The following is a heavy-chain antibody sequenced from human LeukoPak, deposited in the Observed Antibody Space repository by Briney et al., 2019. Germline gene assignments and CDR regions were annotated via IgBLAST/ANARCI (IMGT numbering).Heavy chain of an antibody. CDR3: ARESSAAHAYYYYYMDV. D-gene: IGHD2-15*01. CDR2: MWYDGSNK. CDR1: GFPFSNYA. J-gene: IGHJ6*03. V-gene: IGHV3-33*08. Sequence: GGSLRLSCAASGFPFSNYAMGWVRQAPGKGLEWVAVMWYDGSNKYYADSVKGRFTISRDNSKNTLYLQMNSLRAEDTAVYYCARESSAAHAYYYYYMDVWGKGTTVTVSS.